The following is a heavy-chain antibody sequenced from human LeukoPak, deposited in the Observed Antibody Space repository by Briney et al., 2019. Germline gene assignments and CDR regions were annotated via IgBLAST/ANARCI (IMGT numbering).Heavy chain of an antibody. D-gene: IGHD4-17*01. CDR3: ARDERTVTTDGAFDI. CDR1: GFTFSSFG. V-gene: IGHV3-33*08. CDR2: IWYDGSNK. J-gene: IGHJ3*02. Sequence: GGSLRLSCAASGFTFSSFGMHWVRQAPGKGLEWVAVIWYDGSNKYYADSVKGRFTISRDNSKNTLYLQMNSLRAEDTAVYYCARDERTVTTDGAFDIWGQGTMVTVSS.